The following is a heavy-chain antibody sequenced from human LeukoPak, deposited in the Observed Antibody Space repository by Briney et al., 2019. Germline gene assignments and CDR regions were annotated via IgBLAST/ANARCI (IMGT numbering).Heavy chain of an antibody. Sequence: GSSVKVSCKASGGTFSSYAISWVRQAPGQGLEWMGGIIPIFGTANYAQKFQGRVTITADESTSTAYMELSSLRSEDTAVYYCARDRLDSRFNGYFDLWGRGTLVTVSS. CDR1: GGTFSSYA. D-gene: IGHD6-13*01. CDR3: ARDRLDSRFNGYFDL. V-gene: IGHV1-69*01. CDR2: IIPIFGTA. J-gene: IGHJ2*01.